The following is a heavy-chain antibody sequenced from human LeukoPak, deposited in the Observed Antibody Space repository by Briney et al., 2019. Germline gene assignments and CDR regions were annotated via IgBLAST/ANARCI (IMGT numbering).Heavy chain of an antibody. CDR2: INLNSGVT. J-gene: IGHJ4*02. Sequence: ASVKVSCKASRYTFRDYYIHWVRQAPGQGLEWMGWINLNSGVTNYAQKFQGTVTMTRDTSISTAYMEVSRLRSDDTAIYYCARTGTYYSGMYYLDYWGQGTLVTVYS. CDR3: ARTGTYYSGMYYLDY. CDR1: RYTFRDYY. D-gene: IGHD1-7*01. V-gene: IGHV1-2*02.